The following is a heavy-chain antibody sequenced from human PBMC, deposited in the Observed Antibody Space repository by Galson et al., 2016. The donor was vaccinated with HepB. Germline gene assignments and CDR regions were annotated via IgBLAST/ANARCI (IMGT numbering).Heavy chain of an antibody. D-gene: IGHD1-26*01. CDR2: IIPIYGTP. CDR1: GGTLISYS. CDR3: ARDRMRRRHFQMIGTGDFYGMDV. J-gene: IGHJ6*02. Sequence: SVKVSCKASGGTLISYSISWVRQAPGQGLEWMGGIIPIYGTPRYAQKFQGRVTIVADESTNIASMELNSLNSEDTAVYYCARDRMRRRHFQMIGTGDFYGMDVWGQGTTVIVSS. V-gene: IGHV1-69*13.